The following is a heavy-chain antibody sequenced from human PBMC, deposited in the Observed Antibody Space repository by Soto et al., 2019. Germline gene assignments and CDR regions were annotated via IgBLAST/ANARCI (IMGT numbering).Heavy chain of an antibody. CDR1: GFTVSSNY. Sequence: GGPLRLSCAASGFTVSSNYMSWVRQAPGKGVEWVSVIYSGGSTYYADSVKGRFTISRDNSKNTLYLQMNSLRAEDTAVYYCARSRSGSYPQDFDHWGQGTLVTVSS. J-gene: IGHJ4*02. CDR2: IYSGGST. D-gene: IGHD1-26*01. V-gene: IGHV3-53*01. CDR3: ARSRSGSYPQDFDH.